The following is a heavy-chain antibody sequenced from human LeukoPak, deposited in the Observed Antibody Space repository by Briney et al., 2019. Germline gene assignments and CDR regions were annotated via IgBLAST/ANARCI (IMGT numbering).Heavy chain of an antibody. V-gene: IGHV3-23*01. CDR3: ATPGVGEYQLLSLFDY. D-gene: IGHD2-2*01. J-gene: IGHJ4*02. CDR1: GFTFSSYA. CDR2: ISGSGGST. Sequence: GGSLRLSCAASGFTFSSYAMSWVRQAPGKGLEWVSAISGSGGSTYYADSVKGRFTISRDNSKNTLYLQMNSLRAEDTAVYYCATPGVGEYQLLSLFDYWGQGTLVTVSS.